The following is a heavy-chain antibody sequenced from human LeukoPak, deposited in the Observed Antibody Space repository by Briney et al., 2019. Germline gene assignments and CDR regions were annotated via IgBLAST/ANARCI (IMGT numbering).Heavy chain of an antibody. CDR3: ARYYYDYVWGSYRPLYYFDY. V-gene: IGHV4-59*08. CDR2: IYYSGST. CDR1: GGSISSYY. Sequence: PSETLSLTCTVSGGSISSYYWSWIRQPPGKGLEWIGYIYYSGSTNYNPSLKSRVTISVDTSKNQFSLKLSPVTAADTAVYYCARYYYDYVWGSYRPLYYFDYWGQGTLVTVSS. J-gene: IGHJ4*02. D-gene: IGHD3-16*02.